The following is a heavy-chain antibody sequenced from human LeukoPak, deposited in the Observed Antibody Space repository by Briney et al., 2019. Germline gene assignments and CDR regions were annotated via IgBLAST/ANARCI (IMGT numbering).Heavy chain of an antibody. V-gene: IGHV3-23*01. J-gene: IGHJ4*02. D-gene: IGHD6-19*01. Sequence: GGSLRLSCAASGFTFSSYGMTWVRQAPGKGLEWVSGISGSGGSTYYADSVKGRFTISRDNSKNTLYLQMNSLRAEDTAVYYCAKVSNGYYTAWYGGSFDSWGQGTLVTVSS. CDR3: AKVSNGYYTAWYGGSFDS. CDR2: ISGSGGST. CDR1: GFTFSSYG.